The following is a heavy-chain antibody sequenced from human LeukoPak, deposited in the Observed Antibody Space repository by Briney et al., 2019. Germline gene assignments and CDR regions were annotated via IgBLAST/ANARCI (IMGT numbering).Heavy chain of an antibody. CDR1: GGSISSYY. J-gene: IGHJ6*03. D-gene: IGHD1-26*01. V-gene: IGHV4-4*07. Sequence: SETLSLTCTVSGGSISSYYWSWIRQPAGKGLEWIGRIYTSGSTNYNPSLKSRVTMSVDTSKNQFSLKLSSVTAADTAVYYCARLTWDLPPGGLYYNYYIDVWDKGATVTVS. CDR2: IYTSGST. CDR3: ARLTWDLPPGGLYYNYYIDV.